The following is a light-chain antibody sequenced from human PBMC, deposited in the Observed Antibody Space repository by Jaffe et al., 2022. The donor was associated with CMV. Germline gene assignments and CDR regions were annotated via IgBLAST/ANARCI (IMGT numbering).Light chain of an antibody. J-gene: IGKJ1*01. CDR3: QHSYNTPRT. V-gene: IGKV1-39*01. CDR1: QSIAKY. Sequence: DIQMTQSPSSLSASVGDRVTITCRASQSIAKYLHWYQQKPGKAPNLLIYGASSLQSGVPSRFSGSGSGTDFTLTISSLQPEDFATYYCQHSYNTPRTFGQGTKVEIK. CDR2: GAS.